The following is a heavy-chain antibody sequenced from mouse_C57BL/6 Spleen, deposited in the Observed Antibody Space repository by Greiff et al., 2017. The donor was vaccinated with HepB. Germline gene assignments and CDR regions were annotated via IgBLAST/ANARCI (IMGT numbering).Heavy chain of an antibody. Sequence: VQLQQSGPELVKPGASVKISCKASGYAFSSSWMNWVKQRPGKGLEWIGRIYPGDGDTNYNGKFKGKATLTADKSSSTAYMQLSSLTSEDSAVYFCASTLYYGSSYWYFDVWGTGTTVTVSS. CDR1: GYAFSSSW. J-gene: IGHJ1*03. CDR3: ASTLYYGSSYWYFDV. CDR2: IYPGDGDT. V-gene: IGHV1-82*01. D-gene: IGHD1-1*01.